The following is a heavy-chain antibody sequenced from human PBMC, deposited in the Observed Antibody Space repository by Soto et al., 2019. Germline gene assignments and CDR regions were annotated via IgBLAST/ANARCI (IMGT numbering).Heavy chain of an antibody. D-gene: IGHD3-3*01. V-gene: IGHV3-13*01. CDR1: GFTFSSYD. CDR3: VRDGGP. J-gene: IGHJ5*02. CDR2: IGTAGDT. Sequence: LSCAASGFTFSSYDMHWVRQGTEKGLEWVSAIGTAGDTYYLDSVKGRFTISRENAKNSLYLQMSSLRAGDTAIYYCVRDGGPWGQGTLVTVSS.